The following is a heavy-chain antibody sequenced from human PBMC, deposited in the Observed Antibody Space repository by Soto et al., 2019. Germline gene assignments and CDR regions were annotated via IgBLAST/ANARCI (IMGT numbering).Heavy chain of an antibody. CDR2: ISSSSTSV. D-gene: IGHD6-19*01. J-gene: IGHJ4*02. V-gene: IGHV3-21*01. CDR1: GFTFSSYT. Sequence: PGGSLRLSCAASGFTFSSYTMNWVRQAPGKGLECVSSISSSSTSVYYADSVKGRFTISRDNAKNSLYLQMNSLRAEDTAVYYCARAYSSGWYGDFDYWGQGTLVTVSS. CDR3: ARAYSSGWYGDFDY.